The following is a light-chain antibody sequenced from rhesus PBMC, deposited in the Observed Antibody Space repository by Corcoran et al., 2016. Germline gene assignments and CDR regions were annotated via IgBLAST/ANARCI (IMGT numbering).Light chain of an antibody. CDR1: ESDSKY. V-gene: IGKV1-74*01. Sequence: DIQMTQSPSSLSASVGDRVTITCRASESDSKYVKWYQHKPGKAPNPLIYKESTWQSGVPSRFSGSGSGTDFTFTISSLQPEDVAAYYCQHGYGAPPTFGGGTKVELK. CDR3: QHGYGAPPT. J-gene: IGKJ4*01. CDR2: KES.